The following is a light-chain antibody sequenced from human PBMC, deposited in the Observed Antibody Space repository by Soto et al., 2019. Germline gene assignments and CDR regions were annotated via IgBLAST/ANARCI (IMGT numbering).Light chain of an antibody. J-gene: IGLJ2*01. V-gene: IGLV2-14*01. CDR3: SSYTSSSFVV. CDR1: SSDIGTYDF. CDR2: EVS. Sequence: QSVLTQPASVSGSLGQSITISCSGTSSDIGTYDFVSWYQHLPGKAPKLMIYEVSNRPSGVSNRFSGSKSGNTASLTISGLQAEDEADYYCSSYTSSSFVVFGGGTKLTVL.